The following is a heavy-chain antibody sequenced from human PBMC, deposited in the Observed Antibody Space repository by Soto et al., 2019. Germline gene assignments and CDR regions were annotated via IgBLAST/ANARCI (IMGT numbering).Heavy chain of an antibody. CDR2: INSDGSST. V-gene: IGHV3-74*01. J-gene: IGHJ6*03. CDR1: GFTFSSYW. D-gene: IGHD3-9*01. CDR3: ARADILTGYSPAPSYYMDV. Sequence: GGSLGLSCAASGFTFSSYWMHWVRQAPGKGLVWVSRINSDGSSTNYADSVKGRFTISRDDAKNTLYLQMNSLRAEDTAVYYCARADILTGYSPAPSYYMDVWGKGTTVTVSS.